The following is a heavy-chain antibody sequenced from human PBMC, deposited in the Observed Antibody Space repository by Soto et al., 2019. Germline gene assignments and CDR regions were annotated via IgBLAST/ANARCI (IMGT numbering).Heavy chain of an antibody. Sequence: GSLRLSCAASGFTFGSYWMGWVRQAPGKGLEWVANINQGGREKNYVDSVKGRFSISRDDAEKSHHLQMNSLRVEDTAVYYCAKYGSGSYGAYAFDIWGQGTMVTVSS. V-gene: IGHV3-7*01. CDR2: INQGGREK. CDR3: AKYGSGSYGAYAFDI. J-gene: IGHJ3*02. CDR1: GFTFGSYW. D-gene: IGHD3-10*01.